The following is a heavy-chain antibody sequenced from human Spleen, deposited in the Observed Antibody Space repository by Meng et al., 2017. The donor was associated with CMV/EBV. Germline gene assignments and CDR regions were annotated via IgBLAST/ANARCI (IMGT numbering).Heavy chain of an antibody. CDR3: AKVDCSSTSCPNLFYYYYGMDV. CDR1: GFTVSSNY. V-gene: IGHV3-53*05. Sequence: GESLKISCAASGFTVSSNYMSWVRQAPGKGLEWVSVIYSGGSTYYADSVKGRFTISRDNSKNTLYLQMNSLRAEDTAVYYCAKVDCSSTSCPNLFYYYYGMDVWGQGTTVTVSS. CDR2: IYSGGST. J-gene: IGHJ6*02. D-gene: IGHD2-2*01.